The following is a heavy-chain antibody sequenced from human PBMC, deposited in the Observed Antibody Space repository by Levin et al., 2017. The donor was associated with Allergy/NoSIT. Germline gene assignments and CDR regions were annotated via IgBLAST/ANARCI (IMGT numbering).Heavy chain of an antibody. CDR1: GYTFTSYG. V-gene: IGHV1-18*01. CDR3: ARDGGGWYAGYYYMDV. J-gene: IGHJ6*03. D-gene: IGHD6-19*01. CDR2: ISVYNGNT. Sequence: ASVKVSCKASGYTFTSYGISWVRQAPGQGLEWMGWISVYNGNTNYTQKLQGRVTMTTDTSTKTAYMELRSLRSDDTAVYYCARDGGGWYAGYYYMDVWGEGTTVTVSS.